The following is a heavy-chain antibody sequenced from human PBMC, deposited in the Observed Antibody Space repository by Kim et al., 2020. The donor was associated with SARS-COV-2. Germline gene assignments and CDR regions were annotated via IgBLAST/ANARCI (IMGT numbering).Heavy chain of an antibody. V-gene: IGHV3-30*04. J-gene: IGHJ4*02. Sequence: GGSLRLSCAASGFTFSSYAMHWVRQAPGKGLEWVAVISYDGSNKYYADSVKGRFTISRDNSKNTLYLKMNSLRDEDTAVYYCARDRNIAAAGTFDYWGQGTLVTVSS. CDR3: ARDRNIAAAGTFDY. D-gene: IGHD6-13*01. CDR2: ISYDGSNK. CDR1: GFTFSSYA.